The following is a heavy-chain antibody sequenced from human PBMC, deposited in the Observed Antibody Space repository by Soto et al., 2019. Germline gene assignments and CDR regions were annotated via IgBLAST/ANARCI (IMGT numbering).Heavy chain of an antibody. Sequence: QVQLVESGGGVVQPGRSLRLSCAASGFTFSSYGMHWVREAPGKGLEWVAVISYDGSNKYYADSVKGRFTISRDNSKNTLYLQMNSLRAEDTAVYYCAKDVKVSAAYYYYGMDVWGQGTTVTVSS. CDR1: GFTFSSYG. J-gene: IGHJ6*02. D-gene: IGHD4-4*01. CDR3: AKDVKVSAAYYYYGMDV. CDR2: ISYDGSNK. V-gene: IGHV3-30*18.